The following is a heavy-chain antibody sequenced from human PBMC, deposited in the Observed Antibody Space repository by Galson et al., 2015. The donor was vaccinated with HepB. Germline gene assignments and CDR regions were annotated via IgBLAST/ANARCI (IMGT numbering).Heavy chain of an antibody. J-gene: IGHJ2*01. D-gene: IGHD5-12*01. CDR1: GFTFSSYA. V-gene: IGHV3-23*01. CDR3: ARERDERLRFQKYWYFDL. CDR2: ISGSGGST. Sequence: SLRLSCAASGFTFSSYAMSWVRQAPGKGLEWVSAISGSGGSTYYADSVKGRFTISRDNTKNTLYLQMNSLRAEDTAVYYCARERDERLRFQKYWYFDLWGRGTLVTVSS.